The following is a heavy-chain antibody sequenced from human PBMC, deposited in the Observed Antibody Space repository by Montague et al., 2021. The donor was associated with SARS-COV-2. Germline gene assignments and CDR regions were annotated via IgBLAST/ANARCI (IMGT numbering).Heavy chain of an antibody. CDR1: GGSINSGGYY. Sequence: SETRSLTCTVSGGSINSGGYYWSWIRQHPGKGLEWIGYIYYSGSTYYNPSLKSRLTISVDTSKNQFSLKLSFVTAADTAVYYCAGVHFVSSGWYPDAFDIWGQGTMATVSS. V-gene: IGHV4-31*03. CDR3: AGVHFVSSGWYPDAFDI. D-gene: IGHD6-19*01. CDR2: IYYSGST. J-gene: IGHJ3*02.